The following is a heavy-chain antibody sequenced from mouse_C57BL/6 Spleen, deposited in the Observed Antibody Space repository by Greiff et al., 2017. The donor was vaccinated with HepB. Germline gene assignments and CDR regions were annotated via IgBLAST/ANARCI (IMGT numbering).Heavy chain of an antibody. V-gene: IGHV1-69*01. CDR1: GYTFTSYW. D-gene: IGHD1-1*01. CDR2: IDPSDSYT. Sequence: QVQLQQPGAELVMPGASVKLSCKASGYTFTSYWMHWVKQRPGQGLEWIGEIDPSDSYTNYNQKFKGKSTLTVDKSSSTAYMQLSSLTSEDSAVYYCARSHYGSSYEFASGAKGLWSLSLQ. CDR3: ARSHYGSSYEFAS. J-gene: IGHJ3*01.